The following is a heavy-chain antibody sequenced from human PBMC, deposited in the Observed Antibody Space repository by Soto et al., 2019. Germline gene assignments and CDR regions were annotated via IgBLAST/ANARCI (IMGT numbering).Heavy chain of an antibody. CDR1: GGTFSSYA. J-gene: IGHJ6*02. Sequence: QVQLVQSGAEVKKPGSSVKVSCKASGGTFSSYAISWVRQAPGQGLEWMGGIIPIFGTANYAQKFQGRVTITADESTSTAYMELSSLRSEDTAVYYCAGYYYGSGSYSAPYYYYGMDVWGLGTTVTVSS. D-gene: IGHD3-10*01. V-gene: IGHV1-69*12. CDR3: AGYYYGSGSYSAPYYYYGMDV. CDR2: IIPIFGTA.